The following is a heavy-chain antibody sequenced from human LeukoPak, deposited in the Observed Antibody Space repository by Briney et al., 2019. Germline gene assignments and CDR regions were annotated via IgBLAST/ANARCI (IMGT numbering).Heavy chain of an antibody. J-gene: IGHJ4*02. CDR1: GFTFSTCA. Sequence: GGSLRLSCAASGFTFSTCAMTWVRQAPGKGLERVSGISASGGRTYYADSVRGRFTISRDNSKNTLYLQMNSLRAEDTAVYYCAKSVKSGYTSGDFDYWGQGTLVTVSS. V-gene: IGHV3-23*01. CDR3: AKSVKSGYTSGDFDY. CDR2: ISASGGRT. D-gene: IGHD6-19*01.